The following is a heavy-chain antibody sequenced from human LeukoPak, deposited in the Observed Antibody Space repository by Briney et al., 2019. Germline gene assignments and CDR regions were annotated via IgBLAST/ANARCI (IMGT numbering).Heavy chain of an antibody. V-gene: IGHV3-74*01. D-gene: IGHD5-18*01. CDR2: TNGDGTVT. CDR1: GFSFTNYW. Sequence: GESLRLSCAASGFSFTNYWMHWVRQLPGKGPVWVSRTNGDGTVTSYADSVKGRFTISRDNAKNTLYLQMNSLRGEDTAVYYCAGTSGFSYSSFDYWGQGTLVTVSS. J-gene: IGHJ4*02. CDR3: AGTSGFSYSSFDY.